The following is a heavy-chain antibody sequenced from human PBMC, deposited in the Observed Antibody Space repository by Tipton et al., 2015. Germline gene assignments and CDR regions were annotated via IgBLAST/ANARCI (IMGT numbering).Heavy chain of an antibody. V-gene: IGHV4-61*03. D-gene: IGHD2/OR15-2a*01. J-gene: IGHJ1*01. Sequence: TLSLTCSVSGGSVSSGFYYWTWIRQPPGKGLEWIGYIFVPGSTNFNPSLRSRVTISVDTSRNHFSLELMSGTAADTAVYYCARGQDETTSGEYFTHWGQGTLVTVSS. CDR2: IFVPGST. CDR3: ARGQDETTSGEYFTH. CDR1: GGSVSSGFYY.